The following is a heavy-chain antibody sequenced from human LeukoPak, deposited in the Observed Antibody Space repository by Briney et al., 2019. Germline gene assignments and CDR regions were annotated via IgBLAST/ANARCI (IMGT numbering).Heavy chain of an antibody. D-gene: IGHD3-10*01. V-gene: IGHV4-34*01. CDR2: INHSGST. CDR3: ARGDHGSGAYFDS. J-gene: IGHJ4*02. Sequence: PSETLSLTCAVYGGSFSGYYWSWIRQPPGKGLEWIGEINHSGSTIYNPSLKSRVTISLDTSKNQFSLEVKSVTVADTAVYYCARGDHGSGAYFDSWGRGTLVTVSS. CDR1: GGSFSGYY.